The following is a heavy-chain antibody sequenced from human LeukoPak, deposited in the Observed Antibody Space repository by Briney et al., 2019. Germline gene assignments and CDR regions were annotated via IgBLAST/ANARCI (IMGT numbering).Heavy chain of an antibody. J-gene: IGHJ5*02. CDR1: GFIFSDYS. CDR2: ISGNGGRT. V-gene: IGHV3-23*01. D-gene: IGHD5-18*01. CDR3: AKVRDLDTVLGRFDN. Sequence: PGGSLRLSCAASGFIFSDYSMNWVRQAPGKGLEWVSVISGNGGRTYYADSVKGRFTISRDNSKNTLYLQMNSLRAEDTAVYYCAKVRDLDTVLGRFDNWGQGTLVTVSS.